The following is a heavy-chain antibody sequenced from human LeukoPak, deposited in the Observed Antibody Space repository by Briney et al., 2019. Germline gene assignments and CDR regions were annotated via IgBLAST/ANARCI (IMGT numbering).Heavy chain of an antibody. CDR3: AVRYYYDSSGYPVWS. CDR1: GGSISSGGYS. D-gene: IGHD3-22*01. Sequence: SETLSLTCAVSGGSISSGGYSWSWIRQPPGKGLEWIGYIYHSGSTYYNPSLKSRVTISVDRSKNQFSLKLSSVTAADTAVYYCAVRYYYDSSGYPVWSWGQGTMVTVSS. V-gene: IGHV4-30-2*01. CDR2: IYHSGST. J-gene: IGHJ3*01.